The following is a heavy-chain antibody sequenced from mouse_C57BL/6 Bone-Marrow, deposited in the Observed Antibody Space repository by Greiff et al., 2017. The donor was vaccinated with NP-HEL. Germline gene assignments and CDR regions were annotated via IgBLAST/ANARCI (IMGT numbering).Heavy chain of an antibody. Sequence: QVQLKQSGAELVKPGASVKLSCKASGYTFTSYWMHWVKQRPGRGLEWIGRIDPNSGGTKYNEKFKSKATLTVDKPSSTAYMPLSSLTSEDSAVYYCARGGIWVVGPYYYAMDYWGQGTSVTVSS. J-gene: IGHJ4*01. CDR2: IDPNSGGT. CDR1: GYTFTSYW. V-gene: IGHV1-72*01. CDR3: ARGGIWVVGPYYYAMDY. D-gene: IGHD1-1*01.